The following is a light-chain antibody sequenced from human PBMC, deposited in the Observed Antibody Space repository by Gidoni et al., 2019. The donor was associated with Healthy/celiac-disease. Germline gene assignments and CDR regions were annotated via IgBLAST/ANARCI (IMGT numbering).Light chain of an antibody. J-gene: IGKJ1*01. V-gene: IGKV2-28*01. CDR3: IQALQTPLT. CDR1: QSLLHSNGYNY. CDR2: LGS. Sequence: EIVMTKSPLSLPVTPGEPASISCRSSQSLLHSNGYNYLDWYLQKPGQSPQLLIYLGSNRASGVPDRFSGRVSGTVFPLKISRVEAEDVGVYYCIQALQTPLTFGQGPKVEI.